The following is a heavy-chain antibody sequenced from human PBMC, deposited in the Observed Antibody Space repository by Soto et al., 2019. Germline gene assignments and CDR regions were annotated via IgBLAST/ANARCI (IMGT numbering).Heavy chain of an antibody. Sequence: EEQLVESGGGLVQPGGSLRLSCAASGFIFSNFWIDWVRQAPGKGLEWVTKINQDGSEKYYVDSVKGRFTISRDNAKTSLYTHMNSLSAEDTDLYYSAVLSIAAVVDFWGQGTLINVSS. CDR2: INQDGSEK. V-gene: IGHV3-7*01. CDR3: AVLSIAAVVDF. J-gene: IGHJ4*02. D-gene: IGHD6-25*01. CDR1: GFIFSNFW.